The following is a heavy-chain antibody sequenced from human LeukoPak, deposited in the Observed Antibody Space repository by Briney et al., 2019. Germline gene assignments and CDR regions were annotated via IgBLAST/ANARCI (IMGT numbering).Heavy chain of an antibody. CDR1: GGSISSGGYY. D-gene: IGHD3-22*01. V-gene: IGHV4-31*03. CDR3: ARVRSHYYDSSGYYAGPPDY. CDR2: IYYSGST. J-gene: IGHJ4*02. Sequence: KSSETLSLTCTVSGGSISSGGYYWSWIRQHPGKGLEWIGYIYYSGSTFYNPSLKSRVTISVDTSKNQFSLKLSSVTAADTAVYYCARVRSHYYDSSGYYAGPPDYWGQGTLVTVST.